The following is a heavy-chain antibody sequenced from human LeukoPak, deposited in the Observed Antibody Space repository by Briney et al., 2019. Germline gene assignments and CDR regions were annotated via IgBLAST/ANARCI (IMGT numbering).Heavy chain of an antibody. CDR3: AKEGADIVVVPAAENWFDP. CDR1: GFTFSHYG. J-gene: IGHJ5*02. Sequence: GGSLRLSCAAAGFTFSHYGMHWVRQAPGKGLEWVAVIWSDGTNQYYADSVKGRFTISRDNSKNTLYLQMNSLRAEDTAVYYCAKEGADIVVVPAAENWFDPWGQGTLVTVSS. V-gene: IGHV3-33*06. D-gene: IGHD2-2*01. CDR2: IWSDGTNQ.